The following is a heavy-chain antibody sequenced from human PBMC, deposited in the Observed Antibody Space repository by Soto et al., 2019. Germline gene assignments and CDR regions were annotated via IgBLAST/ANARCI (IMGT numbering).Heavy chain of an antibody. J-gene: IGHJ4*02. CDR2: IYYSGST. V-gene: IGHV4-39*01. CDR1: GGSISSSSYY. D-gene: IGHD2-15*01. Sequence: SETLSLTCTVSGGSISSSSYYWGWIRQPPGKGLEWIGSIYYSGSTYYNPSLKSRVTISVDTSKNQFSLKLSSVIAADTAVYYCASLGSDGGYFDYWGQGTLVTVSS. CDR3: ASLGSDGGYFDY.